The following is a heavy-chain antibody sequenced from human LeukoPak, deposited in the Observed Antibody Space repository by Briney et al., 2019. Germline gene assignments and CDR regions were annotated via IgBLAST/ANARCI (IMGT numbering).Heavy chain of an antibody. CDR1: GYTFTGYY. CDR3: ARAREDAFDI. D-gene: IGHD1-26*01. V-gene: IGHV1-2*02. CDR2: LNPSSGGT. J-gene: IGHJ3*02. Sequence: ASVKVSCKASGYTFTGYYMHWVRQAPGQGLEWMGWLNPSSGGTNYAQKFQGRVTMTRDTSISTAYMALSRLRYDDTAVYYCARAREDAFDIWGQGTLVTVSS.